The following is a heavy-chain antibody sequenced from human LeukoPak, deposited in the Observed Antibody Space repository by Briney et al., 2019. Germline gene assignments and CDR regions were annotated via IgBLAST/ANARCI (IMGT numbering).Heavy chain of an antibody. CDR3: AKSGNYYGSGSYYPNWFDL. CDR1: GFTFSSYA. V-gene: IGHV3-23*01. D-gene: IGHD3-10*01. Sequence: GGSLRLSCAASGFTFSSYAMSWVRQPPGKGLEWVSAISGSGGSTYYADSVKGGFTISRENSNNTLYLQMNSLRAEDTAVYYCAKSGNYYGSGSYYPNWFDLWGQGTLVTVSS. J-gene: IGHJ5*02. CDR2: ISGSGGST.